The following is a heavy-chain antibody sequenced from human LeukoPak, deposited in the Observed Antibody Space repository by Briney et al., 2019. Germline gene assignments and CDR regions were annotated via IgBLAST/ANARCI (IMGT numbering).Heavy chain of an antibody. CDR2: INWNGGST. J-gene: IGHJ3*02. CDR1: GFTFSSYV. D-gene: IGHD6-13*01. Sequence: GGSLRLSCAASGFTFSSYVMHWVRHAPGKGLEWVSGINWNGGSTGYADSVKGRFTISRDNAKNSLYLQMNSLRAEDTALYYCARGLTIAAAGTDAFDIWGQGTMVTVSS. CDR3: ARGLTIAAAGTDAFDI. V-gene: IGHV3-20*04.